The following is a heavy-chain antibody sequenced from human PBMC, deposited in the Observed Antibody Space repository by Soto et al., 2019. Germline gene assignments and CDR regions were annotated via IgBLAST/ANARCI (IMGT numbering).Heavy chain of an antibody. CDR3: ANRYCSGGSCYSDYYYGMDV. D-gene: IGHD2-15*01. CDR2: ISGSGGST. V-gene: IGHV3-23*01. Sequence: PGGSLRLSCAASGFTFSSYAMSWVRQAPGKGLEWVSAISGSGGSTYYADSVKGRFTISRNNSKNTLYLQMNSLRAEDTAVYYCANRYCSGGSCYSDYYYGMDVWGQGTTVTVSS. J-gene: IGHJ6*02. CDR1: GFTFSSYA.